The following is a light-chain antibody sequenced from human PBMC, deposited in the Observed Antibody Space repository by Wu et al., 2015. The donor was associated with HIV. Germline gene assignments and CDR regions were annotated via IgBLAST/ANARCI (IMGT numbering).Light chain of an antibody. J-gene: IGKJ4*01. CDR1: QGIRSS. CDR2: AAS. CDR3: QQLHNFPPFT. Sequence: IQLTQSPSSLSASVGDRVTITCRASQGIRSSLAWYQQKPGKAPNLLIFAASTLQSGVPSRFSGSGSGTDFTLTISSLQPEDSAIYFCQQLHNFPPFTFGGGTRGGDQT. V-gene: IGKV1-9*01.